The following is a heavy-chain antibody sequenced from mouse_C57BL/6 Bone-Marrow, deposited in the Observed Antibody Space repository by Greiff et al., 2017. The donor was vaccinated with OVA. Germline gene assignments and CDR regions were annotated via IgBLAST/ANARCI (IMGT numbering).Heavy chain of an antibody. V-gene: IGHV1-69*01. Sequence: QVQLKQPGAELVMPGASVKLSCKASGYTFTSYWMHWVKQRPGQGLEWIGEIDPSDSYTNYNQKFKGKSTLTVDKSSSTAYMQLSSLTSEDSAVYYCAREGKFPWFAYWGQGTLVTVSA. CDR2: IDPSDSYT. J-gene: IGHJ3*01. CDR1: GYTFTSYW. CDR3: AREGKFPWFAY.